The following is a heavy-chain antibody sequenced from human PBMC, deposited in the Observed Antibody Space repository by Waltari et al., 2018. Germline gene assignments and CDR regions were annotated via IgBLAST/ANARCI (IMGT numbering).Heavy chain of an antibody. Sequence: QVQLVQSGAEVKKPGASVKVSCKASGYTFTSYDINWVRQATGKGLEWMGWMNPNSGNTGYAQKFQGRVTITRNTSISTAYMELSSLRSEDTAVYYCARGHPTVTTYYYYGMDVWGQGTTVTVSS. CDR3: ARGHPTVTTYYYYGMDV. CDR1: GYTFTSYD. CDR2: MNPNSGNT. V-gene: IGHV1-8*03. D-gene: IGHD4-17*01. J-gene: IGHJ6*02.